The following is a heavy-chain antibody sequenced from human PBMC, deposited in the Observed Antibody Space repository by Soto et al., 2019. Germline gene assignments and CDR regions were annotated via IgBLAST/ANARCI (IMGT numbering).Heavy chain of an antibody. D-gene: IGHD2-2*01. CDR1: GGSISSSNYY. CDR3: ARHPAMVTSYDY. V-gene: IGHV4-39*01. CDR2: IYYSGVT. Sequence: QVQLQESGPGLVKPSETLSLTCTVSGGSISSSNYYWGWIRQPPGQGLEWIANIYYSGVTYYNPSLRSRVAISADTSKNQFPLRLSSVTASDTAVYYCARHPAMVTSYDYWGQGTLVTVSS. J-gene: IGHJ4*02.